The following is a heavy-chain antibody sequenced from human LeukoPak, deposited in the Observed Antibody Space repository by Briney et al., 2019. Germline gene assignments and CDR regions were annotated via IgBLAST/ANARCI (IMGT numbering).Heavy chain of an antibody. Sequence: GGSLRLSCATSGFNFDRYTIHWVRQAPGKGLEWVSLAGWAGGTTFYSDSVQGRFTISRDNAKNSLFLQMNSLRVEDTAVYYCTRDHDYWGQGTLVTVSS. CDR2: AGWAGGTT. CDR1: GFNFDRYT. CDR3: TRDHDY. J-gene: IGHJ4*02. V-gene: IGHV3-43*01.